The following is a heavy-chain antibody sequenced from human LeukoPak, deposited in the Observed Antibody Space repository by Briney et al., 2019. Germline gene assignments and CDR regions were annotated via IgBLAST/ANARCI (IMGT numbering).Heavy chain of an antibody. Sequence: PGGSLRLSCAASGFTFSSYGMHWVRQAPGKGLDWVAVIWYDGSNKYYADSVKGRFTISRDNSKNTLYLQMNSLRAEDTAVYYCARDNTAGYYYGSAFDYWGQGTLVTVSS. CDR2: IWYDGSNK. D-gene: IGHD3-10*01. J-gene: IGHJ4*02. V-gene: IGHV3-33*01. CDR1: GFTFSSYG. CDR3: ARDNTAGYYYGSAFDY.